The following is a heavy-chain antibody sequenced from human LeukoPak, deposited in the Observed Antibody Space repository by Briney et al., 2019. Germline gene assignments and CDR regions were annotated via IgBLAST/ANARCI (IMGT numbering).Heavy chain of an antibody. D-gene: IGHD1-26*01. V-gene: IGHV1-69*13. J-gene: IGHJ3*02. CDR1: GGTFSSYA. CDR3: ARGVGATHVSYDAFDI. CDR2: IIPILGTA. Sequence: ASVKVSCKASGGTFSSYAISWVRQAPGQGLEWMGGIIPILGTANYAQKFQGRVTITADESTSTAYMELSSLRSEDTAVYYCARGVGATHVSYDAFDIWGQGTMVTVSS.